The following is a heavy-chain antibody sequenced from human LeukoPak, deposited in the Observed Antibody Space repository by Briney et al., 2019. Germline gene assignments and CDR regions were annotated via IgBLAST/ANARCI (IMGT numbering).Heavy chain of an antibody. Sequence: GGSLRLSCAASGFTFKTYAMNWVRQVPGKGPEWVSSMSGSGSSTDYADSVKGHFTISRDNSKNTLYLQMNSLRAEDTALYYCAKDAQGLVRGGIYFDFWGQGSLVTVSS. D-gene: IGHD6-19*01. CDR2: MSGSGSST. V-gene: IGHV3-23*01. J-gene: IGHJ4*02. CDR1: GFTFKTYA. CDR3: AKDAQGLVRGGIYFDF.